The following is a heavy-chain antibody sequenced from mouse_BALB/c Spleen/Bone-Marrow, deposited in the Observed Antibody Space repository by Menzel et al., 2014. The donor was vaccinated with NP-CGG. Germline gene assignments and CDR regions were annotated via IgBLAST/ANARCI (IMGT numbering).Heavy chain of an antibody. CDR1: GYTFTDYW. J-gene: IGHJ3*01. CDR3: ANIYYGDYGWFSY. V-gene: IGHV1-69*01. CDR2: IDTSYTYT. D-gene: IGHD2-13*01. Sequence: LVESGAELVMPGASVKMSCKASGYTFTDYWIHWVKQRPGQGLEWIGAIDTSYTYTTYNQKSKGKATLTVDASSSTAYIQLSSLTSEDSAVYYCANIYYGDYGWFSYWGQGTLVTVSA.